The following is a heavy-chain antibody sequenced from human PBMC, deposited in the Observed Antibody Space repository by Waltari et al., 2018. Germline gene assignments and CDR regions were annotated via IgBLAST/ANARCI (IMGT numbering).Heavy chain of an antibody. V-gene: IGHV4-38-2*02. CDR1: GYSTTSAYY. D-gene: IGHD2-2*01. Sequence: QVQLQESRPGLVKPSETLSLTCTVSGYSTTSAYYWGWIRPPPGKGLECLGSIYQSGGTYYNPSPKRRVTISVDTAKNQFSLRLSAVTAADAAVYDWARGMPGDYWGQGTLVTVSS. CDR2: IYQSGGT. CDR3: ARGMPGDY. J-gene: IGHJ4*02.